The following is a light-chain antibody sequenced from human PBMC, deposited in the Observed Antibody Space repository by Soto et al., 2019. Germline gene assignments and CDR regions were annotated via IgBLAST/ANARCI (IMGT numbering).Light chain of an antibody. CDR2: GAS. CDR3: QQYGRSPPWT. CDR1: QSVSSSY. J-gene: IGKJ1*01. V-gene: IGKV3-20*01. Sequence: EIVLTQSPGTLSLSPGERATLSCRASQSVSSSYLAWYQQKPGQAPRLLIYGASSRATGIPDRFSGSGSGTYVALTISRLEPEDFAVYYCQQYGRSPPWTFGQGTKVEIK.